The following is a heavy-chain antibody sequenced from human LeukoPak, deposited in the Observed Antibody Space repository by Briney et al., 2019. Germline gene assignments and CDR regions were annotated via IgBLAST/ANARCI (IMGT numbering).Heavy chain of an antibody. CDR2: INPNSGGT. J-gene: IGHJ6*02. CDR3: ARVPPVAALYYYYGMDV. V-gene: IGHV1-2*02. Sequence: ASVKVSCKASGGTFSSYAISWVRQAPGQGLEWMGWINPNSGGTNYAQKFQGRVTMTRDTSISTAYMELSRLRSDDTAVYYCARVPPVAALYYYYGMDVWGQGTTVTVSS. CDR1: GGTFSSYA. D-gene: IGHD2-15*01.